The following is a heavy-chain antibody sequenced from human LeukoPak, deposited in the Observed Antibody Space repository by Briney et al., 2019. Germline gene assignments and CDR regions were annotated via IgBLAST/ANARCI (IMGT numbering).Heavy chain of an antibody. CDR3: ARERRAWLQFYYYYGMDV. CDR1: GFTFSDYW. J-gene: IGHJ6*02. V-gene: IGHV3-7*01. Sequence: GGSLRLSCAASGFTFSDYWMSWVRQAPGKGLEWVANIKQDGSEKYYVDSVKGRFTISRDNAKNSLCLQMNSLRAEDTAVYYCARERRAWLQFYYYYGMDVWGQGTTVTVSS. CDR2: IKQDGSEK. D-gene: IGHD5-24*01.